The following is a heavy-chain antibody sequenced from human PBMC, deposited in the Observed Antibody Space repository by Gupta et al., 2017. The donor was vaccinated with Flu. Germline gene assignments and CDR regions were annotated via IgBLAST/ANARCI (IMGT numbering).Heavy chain of an antibody. Sequence: QVQLVQSGAVVQKPGSSVKVSCKASGGTFSSYAISWVRQAPGQGLEWMGGIIPIFGTANYAQKFQGRVTITADESTSTAYMELSSLRSEDTAVYYCARDRVPYSYYDFWSGYFYYYYGMDVWGQGTTVTVSS. V-gene: IGHV1-69*01. CDR2: IIPIFGTA. J-gene: IGHJ6*02. D-gene: IGHD3-3*01. CDR3: ARDRVPYSYYDFWSGYFYYYYGMDV. CDR1: GGTFSSYA.